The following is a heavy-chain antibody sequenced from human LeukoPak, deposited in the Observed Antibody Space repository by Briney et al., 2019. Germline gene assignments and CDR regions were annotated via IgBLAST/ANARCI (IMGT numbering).Heavy chain of an antibody. D-gene: IGHD1-26*01. CDR1: GFTFDDYA. CDR3: AREDYRGSYYDY. CDR2: ISGSGGSR. J-gene: IGHJ4*02. V-gene: IGHV3-23*01. Sequence: PGRSLRLSCAASGFTFDDYAMHWVRQAPGKGLEWVSGISGSGGSRYYADSVKGRFTISRDNTNNMVYLQMNSLRAEDTAVYYCAREDYRGSYYDYWGQGTLVTVSS.